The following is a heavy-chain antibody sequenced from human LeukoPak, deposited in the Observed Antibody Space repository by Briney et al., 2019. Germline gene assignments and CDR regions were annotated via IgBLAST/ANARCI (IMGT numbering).Heavy chain of an antibody. Sequence: GGSLRLSCAASGFTFDDYAMHWVRQAPGKGLEWVSLISGDGGSTYYADSVKGRFTISRDNSKNSLYLQMNSLRTEDTALCYCAKIGSANFDYWGQGTLVTVSS. D-gene: IGHD6-19*01. CDR1: GFTFDDYA. CDR2: ISGDGGST. CDR3: AKIGSANFDY. J-gene: IGHJ4*02. V-gene: IGHV3-43*02.